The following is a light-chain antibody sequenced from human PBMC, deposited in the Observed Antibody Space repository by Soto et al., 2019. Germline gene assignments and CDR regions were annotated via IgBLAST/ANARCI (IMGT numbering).Light chain of an antibody. V-gene: IGKV1-12*01. CDR2: TAS. Sequence: DIQMTQSPSSVSASVGDRVTITCRASQAIDSWLAWYQQKPGKAPNLLIYTASSLQSGVPSRFSGTGSGTEFTLTINNLQPEDFATYYCQQAASFPITFGQGTRLEIK. CDR3: QQAASFPIT. J-gene: IGKJ5*01. CDR1: QAIDSW.